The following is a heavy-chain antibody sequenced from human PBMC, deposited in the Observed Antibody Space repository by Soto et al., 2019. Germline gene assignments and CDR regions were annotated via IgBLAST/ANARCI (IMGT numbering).Heavy chain of an antibody. J-gene: IGHJ4*02. Sequence: SETLSLTCAVSGYSISSGYYWGRIRQPPGKGLEWIGSIYHSGSTYYNPSLKSRVTISVDTSKNQFSLKLSSVTAAGTAVYYCASINYYGSGSYYWGLDYWGQGTLVTVSS. CDR2: IYHSGST. V-gene: IGHV4-38-2*01. D-gene: IGHD3-10*01. CDR3: ASINYYGSGSYYWGLDY. CDR1: GYSISSGYY.